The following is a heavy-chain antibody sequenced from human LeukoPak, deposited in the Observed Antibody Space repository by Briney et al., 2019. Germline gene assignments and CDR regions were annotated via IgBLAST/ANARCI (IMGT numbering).Heavy chain of an antibody. J-gene: IGHJ4*02. CDR3: AREGVTIFGVLTYYFDY. CDR1: GFTFSSYS. CDR2: ISSSSYI. D-gene: IGHD3-3*01. Sequence: AGGSLRLSCAASGFTFSSYSMNWVRQAPGKGLEWVSSISSSSYIYYADSVKGRFTISRDNAKNSLYLQMNSLRAEDTALYYCAREGVTIFGVLTYYFDYWGQGTLVTVSS. V-gene: IGHV3-21*04.